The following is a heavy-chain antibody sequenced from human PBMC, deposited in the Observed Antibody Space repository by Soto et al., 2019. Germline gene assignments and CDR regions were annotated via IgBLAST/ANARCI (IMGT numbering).Heavy chain of an antibody. CDR2: VYYSGSS. CDR3: ASPKRRTSGNSEFGGMDV. D-gene: IGHD2-21*02. V-gene: IGHV4-39*01. Sequence: QLQLQESGPGLVKPSETLSLTCTVSGGSISSSSYYWGWVRQPPGKGLEWIGSVYYSGSSYYNPSLKSRVTISVDTSKNQFSLRLNSVTADDTAVYYCASPKRRTSGNSEFGGMDVWGHGTTVTVSS. CDR1: GGSISSSSYY. J-gene: IGHJ6*02.